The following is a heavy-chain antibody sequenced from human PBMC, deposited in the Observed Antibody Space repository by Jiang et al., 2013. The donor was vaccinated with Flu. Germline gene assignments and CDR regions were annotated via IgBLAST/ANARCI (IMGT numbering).Heavy chain of an antibody. Sequence: GPGLVKPSETLSLTCTVSGGSVSSGSYYWSWIRQPPGKGLEWIGYIYYSGSTNYNPSLKRRVTISVDTSKNQFSLKLTSVTAADTAVYYCARDKYYDSPVFDYWGQGTLVTV. CDR3: ARDKYYDSPVFDY. CDR1: GGSVSSGSYY. V-gene: IGHV4-61*01. J-gene: IGHJ4*02. D-gene: IGHD3-22*01. CDR2: IYYSGST.